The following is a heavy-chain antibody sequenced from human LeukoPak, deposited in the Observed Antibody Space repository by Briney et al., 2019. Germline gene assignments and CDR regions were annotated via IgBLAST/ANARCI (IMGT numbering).Heavy chain of an antibody. J-gene: IGHJ5*02. CDR1: GFTFSSYA. D-gene: IGHD2-15*01. CDR3: AREHSGGSCLDP. Sequence: GGSLRLSCAASGFTFSSYAMSWVRQAPGKGLEWVSYISSSGSTIYYADSVKGRFTISRDNAKNSLYLQMNSLRAEDTAVYYCAREHSGGSCLDPWGQGTLVTVSS. V-gene: IGHV3-48*04. CDR2: ISSSGSTI.